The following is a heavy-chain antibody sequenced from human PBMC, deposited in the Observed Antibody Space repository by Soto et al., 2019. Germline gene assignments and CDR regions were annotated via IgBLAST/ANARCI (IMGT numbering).Heavy chain of an antibody. Sequence: QVQLVQSGAEVKKPGSSVKVSCKASGGTFSSYAISWVRQAPGQGLEWMGGIIPIFGTANYAQKFQGRVTITADESTSTDYMELSSLRSEDTAVYYCARGCRQQLVKRGYYFDYWGQGTLVTVSS. V-gene: IGHV1-69*12. D-gene: IGHD6-13*01. J-gene: IGHJ4*02. CDR3: ARGCRQQLVKRGYYFDY. CDR2: IIPIFGTA. CDR1: GGTFSSYA.